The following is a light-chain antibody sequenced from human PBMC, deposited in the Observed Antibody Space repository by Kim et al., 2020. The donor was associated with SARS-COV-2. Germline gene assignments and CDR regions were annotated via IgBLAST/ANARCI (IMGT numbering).Light chain of an antibody. CDR2: GNN. CDR1: SSNRGGGYD. CDR3: QSYDSSLSGG. Sequence: GQGVTISGTGSSSNRGGGYDVHLNQQLPGTAPKLLIYGNNNRPSGVPGRFSGYKSGTSASLAIAGLQAEDEADYYGQSYDSSLSGGFGTGTKVTVL. V-gene: IGLV1-40*01. J-gene: IGLJ1*01.